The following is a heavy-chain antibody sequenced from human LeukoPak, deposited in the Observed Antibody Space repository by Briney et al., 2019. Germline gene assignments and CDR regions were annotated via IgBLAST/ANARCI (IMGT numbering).Heavy chain of an antibody. CDR2: IYTSGST. V-gene: IGHV4-61*02. CDR3: ARGGVTAIPLGYYYYGMDV. CDR1: GGSISSGSYY. D-gene: IGHD2-21*02. J-gene: IGHJ6*02. Sequence: TLSLTCTVSGGSISSGSYYWSWIRQPAGKGLEWIGRIYTSGSTNYNPSLKSRVTISVDTSKSQFSLKLSSVTAADTAVYYCARGGVTAIPLGYYYYGMDVWGQGTTVTVSS.